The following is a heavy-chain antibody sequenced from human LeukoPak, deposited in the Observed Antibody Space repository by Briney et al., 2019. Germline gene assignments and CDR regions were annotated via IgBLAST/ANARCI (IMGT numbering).Heavy chain of an antibody. J-gene: IGHJ4*02. Sequence: GGSLRLPRAASGFTFSSYSMNWVRQAPGKGLEWVSSISSSSSNIYYADSVKGRFTISRDNAKNSLYLQMNSLRVEDTAVYYCARCTTGRTFGSLREIKRSREIDYWGQGTLVTVSS. D-gene: IGHD1-1*01. CDR2: ISSSSSNI. CDR1: GFTFSSYS. CDR3: ARCTTGRTFGSLREIKRSREIDY. V-gene: IGHV3-21*01.